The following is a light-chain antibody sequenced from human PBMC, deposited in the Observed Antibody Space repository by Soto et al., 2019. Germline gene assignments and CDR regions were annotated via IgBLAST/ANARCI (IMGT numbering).Light chain of an antibody. J-gene: IGLJ2*01. CDR3: ATWDDDVSGVV. CDR1: SSNIGRNY. CDR2: RHN. V-gene: IGLV1-47*01. Sequence: QSVLPQTPSVSGTPGQTVTISCSGSSSNIGRNYVYWYQQLPGAAPKLLMYRHNIRPSGVPDRFSASTSGTSASLVISGLRSEDEADYHCATWDDDVSGVVFGGGTKLTVL.